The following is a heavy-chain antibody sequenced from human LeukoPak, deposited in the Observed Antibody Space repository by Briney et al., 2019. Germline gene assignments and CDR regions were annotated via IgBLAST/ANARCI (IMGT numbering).Heavy chain of an antibody. CDR3: AKVITLSTRMYYFDY. V-gene: IGHV3-23*01. CDR2: ISGSGGST. J-gene: IGHJ4*02. CDR1: GFTFRSYA. Sequence: GGSLRLSCGASGFTFRSYAMNWACQAPGKGLEWVSGISGSGGSTYYADSVKGRFTISRDNSKNTLYVQMNTLVAQDTAVDSCAKVITLSTRMYYFDYWGQGTLVTVSS. D-gene: IGHD1-14*01.